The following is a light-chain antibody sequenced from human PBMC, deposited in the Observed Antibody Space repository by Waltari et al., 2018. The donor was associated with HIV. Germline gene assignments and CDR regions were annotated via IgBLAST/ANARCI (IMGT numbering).Light chain of an antibody. CDR3: QAWDSSTRGL. V-gene: IGLV3-1*01. CDR2: QNK. CDR1: KLGDKY. J-gene: IGLJ2*01. Sequence: SYELTQPPSMSVSPGQTASITCSGDKLGDKYVCWYQQKPGQSPVLVIYQNKKLPSGIPVRFAGSNSGNTGTLTISGTQAVDEADYYCQAWDSSTRGLFGGGTKLTVL.